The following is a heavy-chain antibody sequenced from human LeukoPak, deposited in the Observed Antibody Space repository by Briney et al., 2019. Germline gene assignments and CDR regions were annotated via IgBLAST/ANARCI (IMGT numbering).Heavy chain of an antibody. CDR3: AQTGRNNYFDS. CDR2: ISSSGHTI. J-gene: IGHJ5*01. V-gene: IGHV3-11*01. Sequence: GGSLRLSCAASGFTFSDSYMSRIRQAPGEGLDWLACISSSGHTIYYAESVRGRFTISRDNAKNSLYLQLNSLRPEDTAVYYCAQTGRNNYFDSWGQGTLVTVSS. CDR1: GFTFSDSY.